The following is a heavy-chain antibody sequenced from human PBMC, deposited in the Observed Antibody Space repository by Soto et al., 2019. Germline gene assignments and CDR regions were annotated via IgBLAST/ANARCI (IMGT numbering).Heavy chain of an antibody. Sequence: QVQLVESGGGVVQHGRSLRLSCAASGFTFSSYGMHWVRQAPGKGLEWVAVIWYDGSNKYYADSVKGRFTISRDNSKNTLYLQMNSLRAEDTAVYYCARDISWCGELGYWGQGTLVTVSS. J-gene: IGHJ4*02. CDR3: ARDISWCGELGY. V-gene: IGHV3-33*01. CDR1: GFTFSSYG. D-gene: IGHD3-10*01. CDR2: IWYDGSNK.